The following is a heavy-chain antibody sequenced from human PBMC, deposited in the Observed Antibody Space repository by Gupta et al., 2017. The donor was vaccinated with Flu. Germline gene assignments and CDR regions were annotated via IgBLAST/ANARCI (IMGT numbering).Heavy chain of an antibody. CDR3: ARIGRTNGGADH. D-gene: IGHD1-26*01. Sequence: TFSNYGMHWARQSPGRGLEWVANISPDGSTTFYVDSVKGRFTVSRDNTNNSLYMQMNSLRTEDSALYYCARIGRTNGGADHWGQGALVNVS. V-gene: IGHV3-7*01. J-gene: IGHJ4*02. CDR1: TFSNYG. CDR2: ISPDGSTT.